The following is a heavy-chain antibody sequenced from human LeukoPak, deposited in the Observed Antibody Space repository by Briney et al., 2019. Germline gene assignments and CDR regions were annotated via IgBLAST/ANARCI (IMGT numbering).Heavy chain of an antibody. D-gene: IGHD6-19*01. CDR1: GFTFSSYA. V-gene: IGHV3-30-3*01. CDR3: ARGPSIAVAGTVDY. Sequence: PGGSLRLSCAASGFTFSSYAMHWVRQAPGKGLEWVAVISYDGSNKYYADSVKGRFTISRDNSKNTLYLQMNSLRAEDTAVYYCARGPSIAVAGTVDYWGQGTLVTVSS. J-gene: IGHJ4*02. CDR2: ISYDGSNK.